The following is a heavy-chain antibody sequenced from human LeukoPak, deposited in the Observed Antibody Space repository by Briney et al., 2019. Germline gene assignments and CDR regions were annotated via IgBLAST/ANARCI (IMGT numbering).Heavy chain of an antibody. J-gene: IGHJ5*02. D-gene: IGHD2-15*01. Sequence: PSETLSLTCAVYGGSFSGYYWSWIRQPPGKGLEWLGEINHSGSTNYNPSLKRRVTISVDTSKNQFSLKLSSVTAADTAVYYCARNDCSGGSCYPPASWGQGTLVTVSS. CDR3: ARNDCSGGSCYPPAS. CDR2: INHSGST. V-gene: IGHV4-34*01. CDR1: GGSFSGYY.